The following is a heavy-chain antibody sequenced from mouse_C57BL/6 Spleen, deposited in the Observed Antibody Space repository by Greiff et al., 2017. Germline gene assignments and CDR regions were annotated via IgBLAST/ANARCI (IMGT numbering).Heavy chain of an antibody. D-gene: IGHD2-3*01. CDR2: INPNNGGT. J-gene: IGHJ2*01. CDR3: ARRRGLLPYYFDY. V-gene: IGHV1-26*01. CDR1: GYTFTDYY. Sequence: VQLQQSGPELVKPGASVKISCKASGYTFTDYYMNWVKQSHGKSLEWIGDINPNNGGTSYNQKFKGKATLTVDKSSSTAYMELRSLTSEDSAVDYCARRRGLLPYYFDYWGQGTTLTVSA.